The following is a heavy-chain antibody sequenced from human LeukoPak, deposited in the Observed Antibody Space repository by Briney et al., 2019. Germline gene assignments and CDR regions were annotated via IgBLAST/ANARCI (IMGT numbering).Heavy chain of an antibody. CDR1: GYSISSGYY. CDR3: ARDRVWFGELGEGAFDI. D-gene: IGHD3-10*01. V-gene: IGHV4-38-2*02. J-gene: IGHJ3*02. Sequence: SETLSLTCTVSGYSISSGYYWGWIRPPPGKGLEWIGSIYHSGSTYYNPSLKSRVTISVDTSKNQFSLKLSSVTATDTAVYYCARDRVWFGELGEGAFDIWGQGTMVTVSS. CDR2: IYHSGST.